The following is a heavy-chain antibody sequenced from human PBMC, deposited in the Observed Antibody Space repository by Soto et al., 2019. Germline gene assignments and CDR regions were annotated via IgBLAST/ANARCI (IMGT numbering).Heavy chain of an antibody. V-gene: IGHV1-2*02. D-gene: IGHD1-1*01. CDR2: INPNSGGT. Sequence: WASVKVSCKASGYTFSDYFIHWVRQALGQGLEWMGWINPNSGGTKYAPKFQGGVTMTRDTSITTAYMELSRLRSGDTAVYYCAREPATAKPEGVDFWGQGTLVTVSS. J-gene: IGHJ4*02. CDR3: AREPATAKPEGVDF. CDR1: GYTFSDYF.